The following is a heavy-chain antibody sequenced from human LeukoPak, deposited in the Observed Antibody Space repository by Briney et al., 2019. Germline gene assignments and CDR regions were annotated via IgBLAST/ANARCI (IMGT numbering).Heavy chain of an antibody. CDR2: IKSKTVGGTI. CDR1: GFTFSNAW. D-gene: IGHD4-23*01. J-gene: IGHJ4*02. V-gene: IGHV3-15*01. Sequence: PGGSLRLSCAASGFTFSNAWMSWVRQAPGKGLEWVGRIKSKTVGGTIDYAAPVKGRFTISRDDSKNTLYLQMNSLKTEDTAVYYCTTGSRNLGGNFNYWGQDTLVPVSS. CDR3: TTGSRNLGGNFNY.